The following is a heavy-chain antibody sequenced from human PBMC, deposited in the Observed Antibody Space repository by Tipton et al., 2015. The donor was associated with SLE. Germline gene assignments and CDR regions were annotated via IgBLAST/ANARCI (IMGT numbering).Heavy chain of an antibody. CDR2: VYSGGNA. CDR3: ARRDGDYLYYFDY. V-gene: IGHV4-39*07. J-gene: IGHJ4*02. CDR1: DGSLSGYY. Sequence: TLSLTCTVFDGSLSGYYWAWIRQPPGKALEWIASVYSGGNAYYNPSLKSRVTISVDTSKNQFSLKLRSVTAADTAVYYCARRDGDYLYYFDYWGQGTLVTVSS. D-gene: IGHD4-17*01.